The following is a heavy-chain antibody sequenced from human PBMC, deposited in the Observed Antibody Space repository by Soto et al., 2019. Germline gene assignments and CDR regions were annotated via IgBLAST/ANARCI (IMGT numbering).Heavy chain of an antibody. CDR2: IWYDGSNK. J-gene: IGHJ3*01. V-gene: IGHV3-33*01. CDR1: GFTFSSYG. D-gene: IGHD3-3*01. Sequence: QVQLVESGGGVVQPGGSLRLSCAASGFTFSSYGMHWVRQAPGKGLVWVAVIWYDGSNKYYPDSVKGRFTISRDKSKNTLYRKMNSLSAEDTAVYYCVRDEWQLDDAFDLWGQGTMVTVSS. CDR3: VRDEWQLDDAFDL.